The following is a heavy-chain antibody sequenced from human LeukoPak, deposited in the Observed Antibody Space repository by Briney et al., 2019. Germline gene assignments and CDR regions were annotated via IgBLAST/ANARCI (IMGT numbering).Heavy chain of an antibody. D-gene: IGHD3-16*01. J-gene: IGHJ4*02. CDR3: ARGEAAMPIPTDY. V-gene: IGHV3-30*03. Sequence: PGGSLRLSCAASGFTFSSYSMNWVRQAPGKGLEWVAVISYDGSNKYYADSVKGRFTISRDNSKNTLYLQMNSLRAEDTAVYYCARGEAAMPIPTDYWGQGTLVTVSS. CDR1: GFTFSSYS. CDR2: ISYDGSNK.